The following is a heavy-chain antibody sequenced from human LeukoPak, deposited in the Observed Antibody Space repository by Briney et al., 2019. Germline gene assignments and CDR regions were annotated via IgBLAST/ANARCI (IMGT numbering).Heavy chain of an antibody. Sequence: PSETLSLACTVSGGSISSYYWSWIRQPAGKGLEWIGRIYTSGSTNYNPSLKSRVTMSVDTSKNQFSLKLSSVTAADTAVYHCARFESACAFDIWGQGTMVTVSS. CDR2: IYTSGST. CDR1: GGSISSYY. CDR3: ARFESACAFDI. D-gene: IGHD3-10*01. V-gene: IGHV4-4*07. J-gene: IGHJ3*02.